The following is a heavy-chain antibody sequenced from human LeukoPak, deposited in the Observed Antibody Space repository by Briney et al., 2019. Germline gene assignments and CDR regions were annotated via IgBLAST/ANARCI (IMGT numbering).Heavy chain of an antibody. J-gene: IGHJ4*02. V-gene: IGHV4-59*01. CDR2: IYYSGST. CDR1: GGSISSCY. D-gene: IGHD4-17*01. Sequence: SETLSLTCTVSGGSISSCYWSWIRQPPGKGLEWIGYIYYSGSTNYNPSLKSRVTISVDTSKNQFSLKLSSVTAADTAVYYCARSLLDYGDYEFNYFDYWGQGTLVTVSS. CDR3: ARSLLDYGDYEFNYFDY.